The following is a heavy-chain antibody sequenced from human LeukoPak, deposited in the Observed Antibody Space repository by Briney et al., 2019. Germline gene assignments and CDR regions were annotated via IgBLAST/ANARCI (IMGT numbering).Heavy chain of an antibody. CDR2: ISYDGSNK. CDR1: GFTFSSYA. J-gene: IGHJ3*02. D-gene: IGHD1-1*01. CDR3: ARGLQYNDAFDI. Sequence: GGSLRLSCAASGFTFSSYAMHWVRQAPGKGLEWVAVISYDGSNKYYADSVKGRFTISRDNSKNTLYLQMNSLRVEDTAVYFCARGLQYNDAFDIWGQGTMVTVSS. V-gene: IGHV3-30-3*01.